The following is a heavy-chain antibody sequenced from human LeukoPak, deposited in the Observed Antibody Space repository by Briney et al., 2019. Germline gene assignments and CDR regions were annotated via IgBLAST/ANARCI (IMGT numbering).Heavy chain of an antibody. V-gene: IGHV1-69*13. Sequence: ASVKVSCKASGGTFSSYAISWVRQAPGQGLEWMGGIIPIFGTANYAQKFQGRVTITADESTSTAYMELSSPRSEDTAVYYCASESGIAVAGKAIWFDPWGQGTLVTVSS. CDR2: IIPIFGTA. CDR3: ASESGIAVAGKAIWFDP. D-gene: IGHD6-19*01. J-gene: IGHJ5*02. CDR1: GGTFSSYA.